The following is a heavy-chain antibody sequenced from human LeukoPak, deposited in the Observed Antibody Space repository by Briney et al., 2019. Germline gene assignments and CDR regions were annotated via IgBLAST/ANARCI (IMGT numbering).Heavy chain of an antibody. CDR3: TRDSGNYLGFDY. D-gene: IGHD1-26*01. Sequence: GGSLRLSCAASGFMFGNYLIHWVRQVPGKGLVWVSRINTDGTTTNYADSVKGRFTISRDNAKNTLYLQMNRLRAEDTAVYYCTRDSGNYLGFDYWGQGTLVTVSS. CDR2: INTDGTTT. J-gene: IGHJ4*02. V-gene: IGHV3-74*01. CDR1: GFMFGNYL.